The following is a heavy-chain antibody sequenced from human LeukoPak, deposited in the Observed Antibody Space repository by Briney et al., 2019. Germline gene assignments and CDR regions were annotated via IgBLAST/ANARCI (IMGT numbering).Heavy chain of an antibody. CDR3: AKFGQVAGTGGDY. CDR1: GGSISSGSYY. V-gene: IGHV4-61*02. J-gene: IGHJ4*02. D-gene: IGHD6-19*01. CDR2: IYTSGST. Sequence: SETLSLTCTVSGGSISSGSYYWSWIRQPAGKGLEWIGRIYTSGSTNYNPSLKSRVTISIDTSKNQFSLKLSSVTAADTAVYYCAKFGQVAGTGGDYWGQGTLVTVSP.